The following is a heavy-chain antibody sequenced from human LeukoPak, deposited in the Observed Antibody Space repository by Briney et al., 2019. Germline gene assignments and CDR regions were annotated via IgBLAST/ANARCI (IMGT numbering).Heavy chain of an antibody. CDR2: ISGSGGST. Sequence: GGSLRLSCAASGFTFSSYAMSWVRQAPGKGLEWVSAISGSGGSTYYADSVKGRFTISRDNSKNTLYLQMNSLRAEDTAVYYCARDARIAVAGTGMDVWGQGTTVTVSS. V-gene: IGHV3-23*01. CDR1: GFTFSSYA. D-gene: IGHD6-19*01. CDR3: ARDARIAVAGTGMDV. J-gene: IGHJ6*02.